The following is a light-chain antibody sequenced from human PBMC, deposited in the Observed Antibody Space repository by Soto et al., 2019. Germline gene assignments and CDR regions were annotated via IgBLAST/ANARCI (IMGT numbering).Light chain of an antibody. V-gene: IGKV3-15*01. CDR3: QQYNNWPTWT. Sequence: EIVMTQSPATLSVSPGERATLSCSASQSVSSNLAWYQQKPGQAPRLLIYGASTRATGIPARFSGSGSGTEFTITISSLQSEDFAVYYCQQYNNWPTWTFGQGTKVDIK. CDR2: GAS. CDR1: QSVSSN. J-gene: IGKJ1*01.